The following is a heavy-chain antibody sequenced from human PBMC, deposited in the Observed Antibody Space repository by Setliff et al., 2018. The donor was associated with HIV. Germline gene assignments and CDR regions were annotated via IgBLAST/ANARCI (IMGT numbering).Heavy chain of an antibody. CDR2: IIPMFGAT. D-gene: IGHD5-12*01. CDR3: SIDVIGGWLRPMPDY. V-gene: IGHV1-69*13. Sequence: SVKVSCKTSGVSFSSYAISWVRQAPGQGLEWMGGIIPMFGATNYAQKFQGRVTITADESTNTAYMELSSLRSEDTAVYYCSIDVIGGWLRPMPDYWGPGTLVTVSS. CDR1: GVSFSSYA. J-gene: IGHJ4*02.